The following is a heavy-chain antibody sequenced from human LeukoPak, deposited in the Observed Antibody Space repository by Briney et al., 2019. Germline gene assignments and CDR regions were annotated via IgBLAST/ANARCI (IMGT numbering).Heavy chain of an antibody. J-gene: IGHJ4*02. CDR3: ARDRRSAAAGNGDY. V-gene: IGHV4-34*01. CDR1: GGSFSGYY. D-gene: IGHD6-13*01. Sequence: SETLSLTCAVYGGSFSGYYWSWIRQPPGKGLEWIGEINHSGSTNYNPSLKSRVTISVDTSKNQFSLKLSSVTAADTAVYYCARDRRSAAAGNGDYWGQGTLVTVSS. CDR2: INHSGST.